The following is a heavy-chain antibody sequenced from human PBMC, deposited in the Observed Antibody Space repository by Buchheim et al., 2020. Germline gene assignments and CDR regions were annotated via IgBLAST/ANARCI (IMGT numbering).Heavy chain of an antibody. CDR1: GFTFSSYG. Sequence: QVQLVESGGGVVQPGRSLRLSCAASGFTFSSYGMHWVRQAPGKGLEWVAVISYDGSNKYYADSVKGRFTISRDNSKNTLYLQMNSLRAEDTAVYYCAKDLMVVTAIHWYYGMDVWGQGTT. V-gene: IGHV3-30*18. D-gene: IGHD2-21*02. CDR2: ISYDGSNK. J-gene: IGHJ6*02. CDR3: AKDLMVVTAIHWYYGMDV.